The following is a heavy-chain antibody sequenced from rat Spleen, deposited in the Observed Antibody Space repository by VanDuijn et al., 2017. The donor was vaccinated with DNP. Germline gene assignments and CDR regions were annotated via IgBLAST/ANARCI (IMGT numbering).Heavy chain of an antibody. CDR3: TTADF. CDR2: ISSGGDIT. V-gene: IGHV5S13*01. CDR1: GFTFSNHG. J-gene: IGHJ2*01. Sequence: EVQLVESGGGLVQPGRSLKLSCAVSGFTFSNHGMAWVRQAPTKGLEWVASISSGGDITDYRDSVKGRFTISRENAQSSLDLQMDSLRSEDTATYYCTTADFWGQGVMVTVSS.